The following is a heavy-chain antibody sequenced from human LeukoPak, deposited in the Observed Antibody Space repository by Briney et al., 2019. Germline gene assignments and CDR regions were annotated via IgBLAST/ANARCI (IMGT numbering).Heavy chain of an antibody. Sequence: SVKVSYKASGGTFSSYAISWVRQAPGQGLEWVGGIIPIFGTANYAQKFQGRVTITTDESTSTAYMELSSLRSEDTAVYYCARGIPTTIAGSAFDIWGQGTMVTVSS. V-gene: IGHV1-69*05. J-gene: IGHJ3*02. CDR1: GGTFSSYA. CDR3: ARGIPTTIAGSAFDI. CDR2: IIPIFGTA. D-gene: IGHD6-13*01.